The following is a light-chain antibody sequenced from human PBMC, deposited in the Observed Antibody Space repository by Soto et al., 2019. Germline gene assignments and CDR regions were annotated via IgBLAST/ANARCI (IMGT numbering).Light chain of an antibody. CDR3: QQLYSYPLP. CDR2: AAS. V-gene: IGKV1-9*01. J-gene: IGKJ4*02. CDR1: QGISTF. Sequence: DIQLTQSPSFLSASVGDRVTITCRASQGISTFLAWYQQKPGKAPKLLIYAASILQSGVPSRFRGSGSGTDVTLTISRLQTEDFATYFCQQLYSYPLPCGGGTKVDIK.